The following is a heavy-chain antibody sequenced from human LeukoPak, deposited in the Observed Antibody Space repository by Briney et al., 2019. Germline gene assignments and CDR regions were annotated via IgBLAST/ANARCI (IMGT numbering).Heavy chain of an antibody. V-gene: IGHV4-61*02. CDR1: GGSISSGSYY. CDR2: IYTSGST. Sequence: SETLSLTCTVSGGSISSGSYYWSWIRQPAGKGLEWIGRIYTSGSTNYTPSLKSRVTISVDTSKHQFSLKLSSVTAADTAVYYCVRHDCSGGRCYADFDYWGQGTLVTVSS. J-gene: IGHJ4*02. CDR3: VRHDCSGGRCYADFDY. D-gene: IGHD2-15*01.